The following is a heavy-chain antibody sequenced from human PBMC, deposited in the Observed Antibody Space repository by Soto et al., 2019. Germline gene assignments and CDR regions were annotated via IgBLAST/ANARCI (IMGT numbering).Heavy chain of an antibody. D-gene: IGHD3-9*01. V-gene: IGHV1-69*13. Sequence: SVKVSCKASGGTFSSYAISWVRQAPGQGLEWMGGIIPIFGTANYAQKFQGRVTITADESTSTAYMELSSLRSEDTAVYYCARCPVLDILTGYHFDYWGQGTLVTVSS. CDR3: ARCPVLDILTGYHFDY. J-gene: IGHJ4*02. CDR1: GGTFSSYA. CDR2: IIPIFGTA.